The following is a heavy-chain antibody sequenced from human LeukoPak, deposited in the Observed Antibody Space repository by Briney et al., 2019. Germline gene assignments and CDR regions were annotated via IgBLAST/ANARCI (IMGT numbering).Heavy chain of an antibody. D-gene: IGHD2-15*01. Sequence: SETLSFTCAVYGGSFSGYYWSWIRQPPGKGLEWIGEINHSETTNYKSSLKSRVTISVDTSKRQLSLKLTSVTAADTAVYYCVRHSPLVAATVAFDFWGQGTMITVSS. CDR3: VRHSPLVAATVAFDF. CDR2: INHSETT. V-gene: IGHV4-34*01. CDR1: GGSFSGYY. J-gene: IGHJ3*01.